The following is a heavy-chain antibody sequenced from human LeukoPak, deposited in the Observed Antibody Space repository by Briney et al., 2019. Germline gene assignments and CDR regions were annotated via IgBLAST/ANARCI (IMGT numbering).Heavy chain of an antibody. CDR1: GFTFGSCA. CDR3: AKDVYSNYGVSWFDP. V-gene: IGHV3-23*01. Sequence: GGSLRLSCAASGFTFGSCAMTWVRQAPGKGLEWVSSISGNGDNTSYADSVKGRFTISRDNSKSMLYLQMNSLRAEDSAVYQCAKDVYSNYGVSWFDPWGQGTLVTVSS. J-gene: IGHJ5*02. D-gene: IGHD4-11*01. CDR2: ISGNGDNT.